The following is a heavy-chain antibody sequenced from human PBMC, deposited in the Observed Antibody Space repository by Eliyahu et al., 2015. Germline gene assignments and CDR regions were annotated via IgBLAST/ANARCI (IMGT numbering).Heavy chain of an antibody. CDR1: GFTFSSSN. CDR3: ARDNYRLARQSGMDV. Sequence: EVQLVXSGGGXVKPGGSLXLXXXAXGFTFSSSNMNWARQAPGKGLEWVSYRSESSSHTYYADSVKGRFTISRDNAKNSLHLQMNSLRVEDTAVYYCARDNYRLARQSGMDVWGQGTTVTVSS. J-gene: IGHJ6*02. CDR2: RSESSSHT. V-gene: IGHV3-21*02. D-gene: IGHD5-24*01.